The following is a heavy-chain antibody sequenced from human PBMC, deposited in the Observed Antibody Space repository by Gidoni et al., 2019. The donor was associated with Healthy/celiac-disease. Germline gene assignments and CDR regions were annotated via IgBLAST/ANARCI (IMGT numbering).Heavy chain of an antibody. CDR2: RKQDGSGK. Sequence: EVQLVESGGGLVQPGGSLRLSCAASGFTFGSYWMSWVRQAQGKGLALVANRKQDGSGKYYVDAVKGRFTISRDNAKNSLYLQMNSLRAEDTAVYYCASGFGTALWGQGTLVTVSS. D-gene: IGHD5-18*01. CDR3: ASGFGTAL. CDR1: GFTFGSYW. V-gene: IGHV3-7*01. J-gene: IGHJ4*02.